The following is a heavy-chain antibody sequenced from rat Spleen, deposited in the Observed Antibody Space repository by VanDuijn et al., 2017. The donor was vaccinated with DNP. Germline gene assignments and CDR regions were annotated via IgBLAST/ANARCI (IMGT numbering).Heavy chain of an antibody. V-gene: IGHV4-2*01. CDR2: ISKDSNTI. J-gene: IGHJ4*01. D-gene: IGHD5-1*01. CDR1: GFNFNDYW. CDR3: ARVMTTGAMDT. Sequence: EVKLVESGGGLVQPGRSLKLSCAASGFNFNDYWMAWVRQAPGKGLEWIGDISKDSNTINYTPSLKDRFTISRDNAQKTLYLQMNNLGSEDTATYYCARVMTTGAMDTWGQGTSVTVSS.